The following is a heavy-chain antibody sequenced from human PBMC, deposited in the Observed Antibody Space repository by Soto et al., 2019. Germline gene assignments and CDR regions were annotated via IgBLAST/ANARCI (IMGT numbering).Heavy chain of an antibody. D-gene: IGHD3-3*01. CDR3: ARDRPITIFGVVNYGMDV. V-gene: IGHV3-30-3*01. J-gene: IGHJ6*02. CDR2: ISYDGSNK. Sequence: QVQLVESGGGVVQPGRSLRLSCAASGFTFSSYAMHWVRQAPGKGLEWVAVISYDGSNKYYADSVKGRFTISRDNSKNALYLQMNCPRAEDTAVYYCARDRPITIFGVVNYGMDVWGQGTTVTVTS. CDR1: GFTFSSYA.